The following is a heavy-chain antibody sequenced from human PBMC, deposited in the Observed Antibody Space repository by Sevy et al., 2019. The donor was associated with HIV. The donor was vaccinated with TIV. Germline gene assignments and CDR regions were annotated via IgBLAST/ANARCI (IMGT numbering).Heavy chain of an antibody. CDR1: GYTFTSYD. Sequence: ASVKVSCKASGYTFTSYDINWVRQATGQGLEWMGWMNPNSGNTGYAQKFQGRVTMTRNTSISTAYMELSSLRSEDTAVYYFAGVLGIAARLSWRYWGQGTLVTVSS. D-gene: IGHD6-6*01. CDR2: MNPNSGNT. J-gene: IGHJ4*02. CDR3: AGVLGIAARLSWRY. V-gene: IGHV1-8*01.